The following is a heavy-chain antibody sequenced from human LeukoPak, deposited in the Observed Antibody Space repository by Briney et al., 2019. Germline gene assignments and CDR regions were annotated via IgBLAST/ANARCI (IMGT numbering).Heavy chain of an antibody. Sequence: GGSLRLSCAASGFTFSSYAMSWVRQAPGKGLEWVSAISGSGGSTYYADSVKGRFTISRDDSKNTLYLQMNSLRAEDTAVYYCAKAYLSRGYSYGSHDYWGQGTLVTVSS. J-gene: IGHJ4*02. D-gene: IGHD5-18*01. CDR1: GFTFSSYA. CDR2: ISGSGGST. V-gene: IGHV3-23*01. CDR3: AKAYLSRGYSYGSHDY.